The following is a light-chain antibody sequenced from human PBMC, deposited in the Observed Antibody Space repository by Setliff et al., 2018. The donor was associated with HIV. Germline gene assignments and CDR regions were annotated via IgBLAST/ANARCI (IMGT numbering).Light chain of an antibody. CDR2: KAS. CDR1: QSISSW. V-gene: IGKV1-5*03. CDR3: QQYNSYSQYT. Sequence: DIQMTQSPSTLSASVGDRVTITCRASQSISSWLAWYQQKPGKAPKLLIYKASSLESGVPSRFSGSGSGTEFTLTISSLQPDDFATYYCQQYNSYSQYTFGQGTKMDIK. J-gene: IGKJ2*01.